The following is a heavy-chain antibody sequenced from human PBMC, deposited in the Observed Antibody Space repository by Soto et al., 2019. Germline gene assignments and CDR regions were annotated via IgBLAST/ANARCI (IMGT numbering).Heavy chain of an antibody. V-gene: IGHV2-26*01. CDR3: ARSISLPASADNWFDP. Sequence: GSGPTLVNPTGPRTLPCTVFGFSLSNAGSGVGWIRQPQGKALEWLAHIHSDGAKTYSSSLQSRLTISRDYSRRQVVLTLTKLDPMDTATYYCARSISLPASADNWFDPWGQGTPVTVSS. J-gene: IGHJ5*02. CDR2: IHSDGAK. D-gene: IGHD2-2*01. CDR1: GFSLSNAGSG.